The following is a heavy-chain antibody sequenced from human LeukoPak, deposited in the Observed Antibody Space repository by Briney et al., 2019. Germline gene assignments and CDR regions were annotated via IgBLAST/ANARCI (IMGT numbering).Heavy chain of an antibody. J-gene: IGHJ3*02. CDR3: ARVGRGYDAFDI. Sequence: ASVKDSRQASGYTYTSYRIGWVRQPRGQGLEWMGWISAYYGNTSYAQNLQGIVTMTTDTSTSTAYMELRSLRSDDTAVYYCARVGRGYDAFDIWGQGTMVTVSS. D-gene: IGHD6-25*01. V-gene: IGHV1-18*01. CDR1: GYTYTSYR. CDR2: ISAYYGNT.